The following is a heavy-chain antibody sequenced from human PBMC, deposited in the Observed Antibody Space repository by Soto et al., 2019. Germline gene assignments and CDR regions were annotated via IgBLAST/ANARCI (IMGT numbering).Heavy chain of an antibody. CDR2: ISGSGGST. D-gene: IGHD5-18*01. Sequence: GGSLRLSCAASGFTFSSYAMSWVRQAPGKGLEWVSAISGSGGSTYYADSVKGRFTISRDNSKNTLYLQMNSLRAEDTAVYYSAKDSYSYGYGDFDYWGQGTLVTVSS. CDR3: AKDSYSYGYGDFDY. V-gene: IGHV3-23*01. CDR1: GFTFSSYA. J-gene: IGHJ4*02.